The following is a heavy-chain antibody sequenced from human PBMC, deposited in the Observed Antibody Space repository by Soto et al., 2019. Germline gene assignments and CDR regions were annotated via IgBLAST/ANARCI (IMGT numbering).Heavy chain of an antibody. CDR3: ARGEATIIRDYYYMDV. Sequence: GGSLRLSCAASGFTFSSYWMSWARQAPGKGLEWVANIKQDGSEKYYVDSVKGRFTISRDNAKNSLYLQMNSLRAEDTAVYYCARGEATIIRDYYYMDVWGKGTTVTVSS. V-gene: IGHV3-7*04. CDR1: GFTFSSYW. CDR2: IKQDGSEK. J-gene: IGHJ6*03. D-gene: IGHD5-12*01.